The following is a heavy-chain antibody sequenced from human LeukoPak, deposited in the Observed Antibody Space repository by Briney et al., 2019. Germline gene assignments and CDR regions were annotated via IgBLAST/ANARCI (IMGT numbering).Heavy chain of an antibody. V-gene: IGHV4-34*01. CDR1: GGSFSGYY. CDR2: INHSGST. J-gene: IGHJ4*02. D-gene: IGHD2-2*01. Sequence: SETLSLTCAVYGGSFSGYYWSWIRQPPGKGLEWIGEINHSGSTSYNPSLKSRVTISVDTSKNQFSLKLSSVTAADTAVYYCARHSAYQLLPFDYWGQGTLVTVSS. CDR3: ARHSAYQLLPFDY.